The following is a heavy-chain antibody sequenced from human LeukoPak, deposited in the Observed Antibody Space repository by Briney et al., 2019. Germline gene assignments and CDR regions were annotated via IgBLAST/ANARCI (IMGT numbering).Heavy chain of an antibody. CDR2: INHSGST. J-gene: IGHJ4*02. CDR1: GGSFSGYY. Sequence: PSETLSLXCAVYGGSFSGYYWSWIRLPPGKGLERIGEINHSGSTNYNPSLKSRVTISVDTSKNQFSLKLSSVTAADTAVYYCARGPHVLLWFGELGTPHYWGQGTLVTVSS. V-gene: IGHV4-34*01. CDR3: ARGPHVLLWFGELGTPHY. D-gene: IGHD3-10*01.